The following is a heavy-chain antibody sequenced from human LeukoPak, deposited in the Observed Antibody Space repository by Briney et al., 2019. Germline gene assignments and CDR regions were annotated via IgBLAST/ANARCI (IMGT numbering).Heavy chain of an antibody. CDR3: ATEGYCSGGSCYPHGWFDP. D-gene: IGHD2-15*01. CDR2: ISSSSSYI. V-gene: IGHV3-21*01. Sequence: PGGSLRLSCAASGFTFSSYSMNWVRQAPGKGLEWVSSISSSSSYIYYADSVKGRFTISRDNAKNSLYLQMNSLRAEDTAVYYCATEGYCSGGSCYPHGWFDPWGQGTLVTVSS. J-gene: IGHJ5*02. CDR1: GFTFSSYS.